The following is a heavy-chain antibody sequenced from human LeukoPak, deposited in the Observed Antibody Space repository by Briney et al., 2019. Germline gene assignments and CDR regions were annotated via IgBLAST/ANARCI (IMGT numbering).Heavy chain of an antibody. CDR3: ARDSTGLRYFDY. CDR2: IYTGGST. Sequence: PGGSLRLSCAASGLTVSSNYMSWVRQAPGKGLEWVSVIYTGGSTYYADSVKGRFTISRDNSKNTLYLQMNSLRAEDTAVYYCARDSTGLRYFDYWGQGTLVTVSS. CDR1: GLTVSSNY. J-gene: IGHJ4*02. D-gene: IGHD4-17*01. V-gene: IGHV3-53*01.